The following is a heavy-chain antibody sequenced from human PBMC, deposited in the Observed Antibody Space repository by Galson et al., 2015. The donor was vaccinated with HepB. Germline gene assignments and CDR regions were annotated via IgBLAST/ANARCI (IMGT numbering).Heavy chain of an antibody. CDR1: GDSVSSNSAA. Sequence: CAISGDSVSSNSAAWNWIRQSPSRGLEWLGRTYYRSRWYNDYAVSVNSRIIIAPDTSENQVSLRLSSVTPEDTAVYYCAREVAGTYCFDYWGQGTLVTVSS. CDR2: TYYRSRWYN. V-gene: IGHV6-1*01. CDR3: AREVAGTYCFDY. D-gene: IGHD6-19*01. J-gene: IGHJ4*02.